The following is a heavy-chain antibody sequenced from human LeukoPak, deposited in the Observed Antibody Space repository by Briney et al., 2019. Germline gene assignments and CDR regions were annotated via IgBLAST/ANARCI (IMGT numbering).Heavy chain of an antibody. V-gene: IGHV5-51*01. CDR2: IYPGDSDT. CDR3: ARLRGNSGSYLVPSGSWYFDY. CDR1: GYSFTSYW. Sequence: GESLKISCKGSGYSFTSYWIGGVRQMPGKGLEWMGIIYPGDSDTRYSPSFKAQVTISADKSISTAYLQWSSLKASDTAMYYCARLRGNSGSYLVPSGSWYFDYWGQGTLVTVSS. J-gene: IGHJ4*02. D-gene: IGHD1-26*01.